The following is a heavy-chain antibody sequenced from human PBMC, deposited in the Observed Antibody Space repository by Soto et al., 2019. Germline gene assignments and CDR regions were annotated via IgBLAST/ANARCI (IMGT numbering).Heavy chain of an antibody. CDR1: GFTFSNYG. CDR2: ISYDGDNE. J-gene: IGHJ4*02. CDR3: AKDGGPVYCNSPGCSAKHFDY. D-gene: IGHD2-2*01. Sequence: QVQLVESGGGVVHPGRSLRLSCAASGFTFSNYGMHWVRQAPGKGLEWVAIISYDGDNEYYADSVRGRFTISRDNSKNTLYLQTSSLRHEDTAVYYCAKDGGPVYCNSPGCSAKHFDYWGQGTLVTVSS. V-gene: IGHV3-30*18.